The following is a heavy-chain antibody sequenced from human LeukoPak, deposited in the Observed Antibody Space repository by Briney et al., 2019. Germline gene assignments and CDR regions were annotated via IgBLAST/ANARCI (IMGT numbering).Heavy chain of an antibody. D-gene: IGHD7-27*01. J-gene: IGHJ3*02. V-gene: IGHV3-7*01. CDR2: IKQDGSEK. Sequence: GSLRLSCAASGFTFSSYWMSWVRQAPGKGLEWVANIKQDGSEKYYVDSVKGRFTISRDNAKNSLYLQMNSLRAEDTAVYYCAVTLGPDAFDIWGQGTMVTVSS. CDR3: AVTLGPDAFDI. CDR1: GFTFSSYW.